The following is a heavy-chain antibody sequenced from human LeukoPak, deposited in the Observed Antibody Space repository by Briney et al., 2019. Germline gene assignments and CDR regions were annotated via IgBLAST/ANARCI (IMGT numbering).Heavy chain of an antibody. J-gene: IGHJ4*02. Sequence: PGGSLRLSCAASGFTFSSYWMSWVRQAPGKGLEWVSVIYSGGSTYYADSVKGRFTISRDNSKNTLYLQMNSLRAEDTAVYYCARGLLGYYFDYWGQGTLVTVSS. CDR3: ARGLLGYYFDY. CDR2: IYSGGST. V-gene: IGHV3-66*01. CDR1: GFTFSSYW. D-gene: IGHD2-15*01.